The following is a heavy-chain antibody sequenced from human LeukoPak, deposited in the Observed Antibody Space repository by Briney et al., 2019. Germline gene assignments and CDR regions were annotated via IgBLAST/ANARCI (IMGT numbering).Heavy chain of an antibody. V-gene: IGHV4-38-2*02. CDR1: GYSISSGYY. Sequence: SETLSLTCTVSGYSISSGYYWGWIRQPPGKGLEWIGSIYHSGSTYYSPSLKSRVTISVDTSKNQFSLKLSSVTAADTAVYYCARAGMITFGGVIATNWFDPWGQGTLVTVSS. CDR3: ARAGMITFGGVIATNWFDP. D-gene: IGHD3-16*02. J-gene: IGHJ5*02. CDR2: IYHSGST.